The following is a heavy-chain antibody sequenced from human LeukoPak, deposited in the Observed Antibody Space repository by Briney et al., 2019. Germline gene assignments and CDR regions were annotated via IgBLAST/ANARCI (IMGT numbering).Heavy chain of an antibody. J-gene: IGHJ4*02. CDR2: ISSSGSTI. CDR1: GFTFSSYE. V-gene: IGHV3-48*03. D-gene: IGHD2-15*01. CDR3: ARGTCSGGSCYQHY. Sequence: TGGSLRLSCAASGFTFSSYEMHWVRQAPGKGLEWVSYISSSGSTIYYADSVKGRFTISRDNAKNSLYLQMNSLRAEDTAVYYCARGTCSGGSCYQHYWGQGTLVTVSS.